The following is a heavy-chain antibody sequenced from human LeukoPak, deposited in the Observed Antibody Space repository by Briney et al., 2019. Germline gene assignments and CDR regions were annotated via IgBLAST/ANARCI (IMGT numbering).Heavy chain of an antibody. CDR1: GDSIGSYS. Sequence: PSETLSLTCTVSGDSIGSYSWNWIRQPPGKGLEWIGYIYYSGNTNYNPSLKSRVTMSVDTSKNQFSLKLSSVTAADMAVYYCARDFYDTSTYYYVDAFDIWGQGTMVTVSS. V-gene: IGHV4-59*01. D-gene: IGHD3-22*01. J-gene: IGHJ3*02. CDR2: IYYSGNT. CDR3: ARDFYDTSTYYYVDAFDI.